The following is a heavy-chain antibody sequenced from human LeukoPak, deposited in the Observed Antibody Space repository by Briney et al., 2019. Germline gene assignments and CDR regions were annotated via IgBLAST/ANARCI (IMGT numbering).Heavy chain of an antibody. V-gene: IGHV1-46*01. D-gene: IGHD3-22*01. CDR3: ARGGGPESYYYDSSGYSIGGVGAFDI. Sequence: ASVKVSCKASGYTFTSYYMHWVRQAPGQGLEWMGIINPSGGSTSYAQKFQGRVTVTRDTSTSTVYMELSSLRSEDTAVYYCARGGGPESYYYDSSGYSIGGVGAFDIWGQGTMVTVSS. CDR1: GYTFTSYY. J-gene: IGHJ3*02. CDR2: INPSGGST.